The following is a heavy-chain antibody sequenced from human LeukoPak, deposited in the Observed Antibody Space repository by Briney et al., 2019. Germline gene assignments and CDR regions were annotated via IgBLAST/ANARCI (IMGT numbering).Heavy chain of an antibody. CDR1: GFTVTTKS. CDR3: ARWRGRVYFDY. D-gene: IGHD3-3*01. V-gene: IGHV3-21*01. CDR2: ISSSSSYI. Sequence: GGSLRLSCAASGFTVTTKSMAWVRQAPGKGLEWVSSISSSSSYIYYADSVKGRFTISRDNAKNTLYLQMNSLRAEDTAVYYCARWRGRVYFDYWGQGTLVTVSS. J-gene: IGHJ4*02.